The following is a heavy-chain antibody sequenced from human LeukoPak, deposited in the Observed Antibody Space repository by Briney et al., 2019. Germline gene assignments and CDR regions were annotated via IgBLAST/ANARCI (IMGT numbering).Heavy chain of an antibody. CDR2: IYYSGST. CDR3: ARGSELGIAAAVYFDY. Sequence: SETLSLTCTVSGGSISSYYWSWIRQPPGKGLEWIGYIYYSGSTNYNPSLKSRVTISVDTSKNQFSLKLSSVTAADTAVYYCARGSELGIAAAVYFDYWGQGTLVTVSS. J-gene: IGHJ4*02. V-gene: IGHV4-59*01. D-gene: IGHD6-13*01. CDR1: GGSISSYY.